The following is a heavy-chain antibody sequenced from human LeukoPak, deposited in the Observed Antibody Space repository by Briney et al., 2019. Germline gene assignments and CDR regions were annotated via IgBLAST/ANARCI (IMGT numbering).Heavy chain of an antibody. CDR3: ASSSSLLYDAFDI. Sequence: SVKVSCKATGGTFSSYAISWVRQAPGQGLEWMGGIIPIFGTANYAQKFQGRVTITADESTSTAYMELSSLRSEDTAVYYCASSSSLLYDAFDIWGQGTMVTVSS. CDR1: GGTFSSYA. CDR2: IIPIFGTA. D-gene: IGHD6-6*01. V-gene: IGHV1-69*01. J-gene: IGHJ3*02.